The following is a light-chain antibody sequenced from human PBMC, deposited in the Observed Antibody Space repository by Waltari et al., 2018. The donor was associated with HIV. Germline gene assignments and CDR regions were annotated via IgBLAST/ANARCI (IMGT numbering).Light chain of an antibody. J-gene: IGLJ2*01. V-gene: IGLV1-51*01. CDR3: GAWDSSLTAEV. CDR2: DNI. CDR1: SSNIRNNH. Sequence: QSVVTQPPSVSAAPGQKVTISCSGSSSNIRNNHVSWYQHLPGTAPKLLIYDNITLPSGIPDRFSGSKSGTSATLGITGLQAGDEADYYCGAWDSSLTAEVFGGGTKLTVL.